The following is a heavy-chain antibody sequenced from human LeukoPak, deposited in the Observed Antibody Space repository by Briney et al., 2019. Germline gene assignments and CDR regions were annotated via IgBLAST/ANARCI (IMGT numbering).Heavy chain of an antibody. CDR2: INWNGDST. V-gene: IGHV3-20*04. Sequence: PGGSLRLSCAASGFTFDDHGMSWVRQAPGKGLEWVSGINWNGDSTNYADSVKGRFTISRDNAKNSLYLQMNSLRAEDTALYYCARLGISVSGGGAYYFDNWGQGTLVTVSS. J-gene: IGHJ4*02. D-gene: IGHD6-19*01. CDR1: GFTFDDHG. CDR3: ARLGISVSGGGAYYFDN.